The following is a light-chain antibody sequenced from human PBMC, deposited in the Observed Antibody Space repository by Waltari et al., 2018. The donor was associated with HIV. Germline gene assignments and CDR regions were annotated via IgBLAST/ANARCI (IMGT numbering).Light chain of an antibody. CDR3: MQGTHFLT. Sequence: DEVMTQTSVPLLVTLGHSASVSCTSSLSPQSTDGNTYLNWFHQMPGHPPRRLIYKVSNRDSGVSDRFSGSGSGTEFTLKITTVGAEDAGIYFCMQGTHFLTFGGGTKV. J-gene: IGKJ4*01. V-gene: IGKV2-30*01. CDR1: LSPQSTDGNTY. CDR2: KVS.